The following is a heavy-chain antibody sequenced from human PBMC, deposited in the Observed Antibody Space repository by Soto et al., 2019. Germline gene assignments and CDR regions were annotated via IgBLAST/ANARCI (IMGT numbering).Heavy chain of an antibody. D-gene: IGHD3-3*01. V-gene: IGHV4-31*03. J-gene: IGHJ4*02. Sequence: QVQLHESGPGLVKPSQTLSLACSVSGTSISSGGYFWSWIRQLPGKGLEGIGYIHYSGSTYYNPSVKTRVVMSMDSSKNDFYLKLNSVTAADSAVYYCARGFVETAMAFDYWGQGALVTVSS. CDR3: ARGFVETAMAFDY. CDR2: IHYSGST. CDR1: GTSISSGGYF.